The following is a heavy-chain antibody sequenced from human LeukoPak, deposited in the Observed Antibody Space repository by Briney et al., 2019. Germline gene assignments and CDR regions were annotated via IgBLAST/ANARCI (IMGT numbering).Heavy chain of an antibody. CDR1: GGSFSGYY. J-gene: IGHJ4*02. CDR2: INHSGST. D-gene: IGHD3-10*01. CDR3: ARRPELYFFDY. V-gene: IGHV4-34*01. Sequence: PSETLSLTCAVYGGSFSGYYWSWIRQPPGKGLEWIGEINHSGSTNYNPSLKSRVTISVDTSKNQFSLKLSSVTAADTAVYYCARRPELYFFDYWGQGTLVTVSS.